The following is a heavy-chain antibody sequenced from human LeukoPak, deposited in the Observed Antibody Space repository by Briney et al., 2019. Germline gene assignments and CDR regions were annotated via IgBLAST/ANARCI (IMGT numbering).Heavy chain of an antibody. J-gene: IGHJ5*02. CDR3: ARPLKPDSSSYYDT. V-gene: IGHV5-51*01. Sequence: GESLKIACEASGYNFATHWIAWVRQMPGKGLEWVGIIYPGNSDIRYIPSFEGRVTISADNAFSTAYLHWSSLKASDTGIYYCARPLKPDSSSYYDTWGQGTLVSVS. D-gene: IGHD3-9*01. CDR1: GYNFATHW. CDR2: IYPGNSDI.